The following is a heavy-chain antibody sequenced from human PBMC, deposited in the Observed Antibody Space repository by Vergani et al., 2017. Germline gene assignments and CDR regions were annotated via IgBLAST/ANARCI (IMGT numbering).Heavy chain of an antibody. D-gene: IGHD1-14*01. CDR3: ARSIVSRNPPDYFDN. J-gene: IGHJ4*02. CDR2: VEDSGYF. CDR1: GGSLSGYY. Sequence: QVQLQESGPGLVRPSETLSLTCTVSGGSLSGYYWIWIRQTPGEGLEWIGYVEDSGYFNYNPSLKTRVSMSSDTSNNQFSLMLSSVTVADTAVYYCARSIVSRNPPDYFDNWGQGTLVTVSS. V-gene: IGHV4-59*01.